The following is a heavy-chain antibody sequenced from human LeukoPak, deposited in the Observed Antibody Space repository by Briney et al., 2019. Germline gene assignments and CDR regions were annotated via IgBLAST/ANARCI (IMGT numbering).Heavy chain of an antibody. CDR2: ISYSGTT. J-gene: IGHJ6*03. CDR3: ARVLAARGGYYYYYMDV. Sequence: SETLSLTCTVSGGSISSRPYYWGWVRQPPGKGLEWIGTISYSGTTYYSPSLKSRVTISVDTSKNQFSLKLSSVTAADTAVYYCARVLAARGGYYYYYMDVWGKGTTVTVSS. CDR1: GGSISSRPYY. D-gene: IGHD6-6*01. V-gene: IGHV4-39*07.